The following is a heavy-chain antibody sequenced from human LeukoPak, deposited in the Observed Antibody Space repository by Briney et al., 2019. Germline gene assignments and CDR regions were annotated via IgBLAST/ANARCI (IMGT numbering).Heavy chain of an antibody. CDR2: ISNEGYTQ. J-gene: IGHJ4*02. V-gene: IGHV3-30*18. CDR1: GFTFSTYG. CDR3: SKDWGEYYYGSGSYYNSDGY. Sequence: PGGSLRLSCEASGFTFSTYGVHWVRQAPGRGLEGVAVISNEGYTQYYADSVKGRFTISRDNSTNALFLKMNSLRAEDTAVYYCSKDWGEYYYGSGSYYNSDGYWGQGTLVTVSS. D-gene: IGHD3-10*01.